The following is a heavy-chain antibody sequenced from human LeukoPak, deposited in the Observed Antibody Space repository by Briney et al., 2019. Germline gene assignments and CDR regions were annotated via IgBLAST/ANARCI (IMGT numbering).Heavy chain of an antibody. Sequence: GGSLRLSCAASGFTFSDYSMNWVRQAPGKGLEWVSYISSSSNTVHYADSVKGRFTISRDNAKNSLYLQMNSLRAEDTAVYYCARDGGPLMIVVVITTFGFDYWGQGTLVTVSS. CDR2: ISSSSNTV. CDR3: ARDGGPLMIVVVITTFGFDY. J-gene: IGHJ4*02. CDR1: GFTFSDYS. D-gene: IGHD3-22*01. V-gene: IGHV3-48*01.